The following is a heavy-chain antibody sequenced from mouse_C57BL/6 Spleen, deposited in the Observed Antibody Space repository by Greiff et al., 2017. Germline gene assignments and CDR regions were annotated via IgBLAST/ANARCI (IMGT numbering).Heavy chain of an antibody. CDR2: IRSKSNNYAT. CDR3: VSPYDHDEYAMHY. V-gene: IGHV10-1*01. J-gene: IGHJ4*01. Sequence: EVQLVESGGGLVQPKRSLRLSCAASGFRFNTSAINWGRQAPGKGLEWVARIRSKSNNYATYYADSVKDRFTISRDDSESMLYLQMNNLKTEDTAMYYCVSPYDHDEYAMHYWGQATSDPAST. CDR1: GFRFNTSA. D-gene: IGHD2-4*01.